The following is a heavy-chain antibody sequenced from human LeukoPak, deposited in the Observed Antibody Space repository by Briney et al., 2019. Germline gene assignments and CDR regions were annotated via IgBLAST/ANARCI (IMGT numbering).Heavy chain of an antibody. CDR1: GGSISSSNYY. V-gene: IGHV4-39*07. CDR3: ARVDSSNWYEYRGYFDY. CDR2: IYHSGST. J-gene: IGHJ4*02. Sequence: SETLSLTCTVSGGSISSSNYYWGWIRQPPGKGLEWIGSIYHSGSTYYNPSLKSRVTISVDTSKNQFSLKLSSVTAADTAVYYCARVDSSNWYEYRGYFDYWGQGTLVTVPS. D-gene: IGHD6-13*01.